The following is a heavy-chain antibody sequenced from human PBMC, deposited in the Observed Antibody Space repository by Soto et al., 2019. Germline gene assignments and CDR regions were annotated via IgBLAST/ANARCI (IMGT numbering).Heavy chain of an antibody. Sequence: QVQLVESGGGVVQPGRSLRLSCAASGFTFSSYGMHWVRQAPGKGLEWVAVIWYDGSNKYYADSVKGRFTISRDNSKNTLYLKMNSLRAEDTAVYYCARDGYSGYDSSYSGYYGMDVWGQGTTVTVSS. D-gene: IGHD5-12*01. CDR2: IWYDGSNK. CDR1: GFTFSSYG. J-gene: IGHJ6*02. V-gene: IGHV3-33*01. CDR3: ARDGYSGYDSSYSGYYGMDV.